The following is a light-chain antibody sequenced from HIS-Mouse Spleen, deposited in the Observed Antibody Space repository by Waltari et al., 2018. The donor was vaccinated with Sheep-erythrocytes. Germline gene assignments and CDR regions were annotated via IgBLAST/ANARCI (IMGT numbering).Light chain of an antibody. CDR3: CSYAGSSTWV. CDR2: EGS. CDR1: SSAVGSYNL. J-gene: IGLJ3*02. V-gene: IGLV2-23*01. Sequence: QSALTQPASVSGSPGQSITISCTGISSAVGSYNLVSWYQQHPGKAPKLMIYEGSKRPSGVSNRFSGSKSGNTASLTISGLQAEDEADYYCCSYAGSSTWVFGGGTKLTVL.